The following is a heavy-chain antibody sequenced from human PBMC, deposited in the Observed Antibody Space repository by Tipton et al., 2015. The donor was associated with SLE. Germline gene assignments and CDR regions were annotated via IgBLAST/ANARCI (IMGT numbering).Heavy chain of an antibody. CDR3: ARDPMTTGYFDY. CDR2: INHSGST. Sequence: TLSLTCAVYGGSFSGYYWNWIRQPPGKGLEWIGEINHSGSTNYNPSLKSRVTISVDTSKNQFSLKLSSVTAADTAVYYCARDPMTTGYFDYWGQGTLVTVSS. CDR1: GGSFSGYY. J-gene: IGHJ4*02. D-gene: IGHD4-17*01. V-gene: IGHV4-34*01.